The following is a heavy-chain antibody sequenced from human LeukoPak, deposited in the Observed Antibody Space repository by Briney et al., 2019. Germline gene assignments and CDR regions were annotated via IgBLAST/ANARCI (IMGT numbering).Heavy chain of an antibody. CDR3: ARGVRRGPYSGYDYPPRY. V-gene: IGHV4-34*01. CDR1: GGSFGGYY. CDR2: INHSGST. D-gene: IGHD5-12*01. Sequence: SETLSLTCAVYGGSFGGYYWSWVRQPPGKGLEWIGEINHSGSTNYNPSLKSRVTISVDTSRNQFSLKLSSVTAADTAVYYCARGVRRGPYSGYDYPPRYWGQGTLVTVSS. J-gene: IGHJ4*02.